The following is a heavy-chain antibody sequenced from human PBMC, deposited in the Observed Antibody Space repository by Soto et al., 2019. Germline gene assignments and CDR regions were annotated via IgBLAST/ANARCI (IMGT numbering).Heavy chain of an antibody. V-gene: IGHV1-69*13. J-gene: IGHJ4*02. CDR3: ARDREHPESLWFDY. CDR2: IIPIFGTA. Sequence: SVKVSCKASGGTFSSYAISWVRQAPGQGLEWMGGIIPIFGTANYAQKFQGRVTITADESTSTAYMELSSLRSEDTAVYYCARDREHPESLWFDYWGQGTLVTVSS. CDR1: GGTFSSYA. D-gene: IGHD5-18*01.